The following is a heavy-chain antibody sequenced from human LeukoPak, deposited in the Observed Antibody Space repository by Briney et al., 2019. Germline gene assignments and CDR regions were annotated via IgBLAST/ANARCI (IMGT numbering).Heavy chain of an antibody. V-gene: IGHV4-59*01. CDR3: ARDLSDDAFDI. CDR1: GGSISSYY. CDR2: IHYSGST. J-gene: IGHJ3*02. Sequence: SSETLSLTCTVSGGSISSYYWSWTRQPPGKGLEWIGYIHYSGSTNYNPSLKSRVTISVDTSKNQFSLKLSSVTAADTAVYYCARDLSDDAFDIWGQGTMVTVSS. D-gene: IGHD2/OR15-2a*01.